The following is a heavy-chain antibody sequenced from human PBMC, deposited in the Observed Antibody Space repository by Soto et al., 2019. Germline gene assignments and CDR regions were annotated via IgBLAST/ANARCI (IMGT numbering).Heavy chain of an antibody. D-gene: IGHD3-10*01. V-gene: IGHV4-59*08. CDR1: NDSISPYY. J-gene: IGHJ4*02. CDR2: IYYTGST. Sequence: QVQLQESGPGLVKPSETLSLTCTVSNDSISPYYWSWIRQPPGKGLEWMGFIYYTGSTTYNPSLKGRVTISVATSKNLFSLKLTSMTAADTAIYYGARHDPPLHSGSHYFDLWGQGTLVTVSS. CDR3: ARHDPPLHSGSHYFDL.